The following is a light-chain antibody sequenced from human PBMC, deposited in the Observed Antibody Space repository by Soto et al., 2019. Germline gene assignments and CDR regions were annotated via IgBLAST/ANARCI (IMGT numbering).Light chain of an antibody. J-gene: IGKJ5*01. Sequence: EIVLTQSPATLSVSPGERATLSCRASQSIRDNLAWYQQKPGQTPRLLISDASTRATTIPARFSGSGSGKEFPLTITRLQSKDFAFYYCQHYHDGQTTFGKGTRREIK. CDR2: DAS. CDR3: QHYHDGQTT. CDR1: QSIRDN. V-gene: IGKV3-15*01.